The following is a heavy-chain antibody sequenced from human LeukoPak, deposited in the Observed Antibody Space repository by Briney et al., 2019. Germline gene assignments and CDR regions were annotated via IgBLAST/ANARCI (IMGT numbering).Heavy chain of an antibody. Sequence: SETLSLTCTVSGGSISSYYWSWIRQPPGKGLEWIGYIYYSGSTNYNPSLKSRVTISVDTSKNQFSLKLSSVTAADTAVYYCASGGWLAGMDVWGQGTTVTVSS. CDR3: ASGGWLAGMDV. CDR2: IYYSGST. D-gene: IGHD6-19*01. J-gene: IGHJ6*02. V-gene: IGHV4-59*01. CDR1: GGSISSYY.